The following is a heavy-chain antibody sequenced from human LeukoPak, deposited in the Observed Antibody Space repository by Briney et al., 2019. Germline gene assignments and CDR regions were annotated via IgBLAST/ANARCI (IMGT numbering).Heavy chain of an antibody. Sequence: GGSLTLSCAASGFTFSSYGMHWVRQAPGQGLEWVAVISYDGSNKYYADSVKGRFTISRDNSKNTLYLQMNSLRAEDTAVYYCAKGEHGDYWGQGTLVTVSS. CDR3: AKGEHGDY. D-gene: IGHD1/OR15-1a*01. J-gene: IGHJ4*02. CDR1: GFTFSSYG. CDR2: ISYDGSNK. V-gene: IGHV3-30*18.